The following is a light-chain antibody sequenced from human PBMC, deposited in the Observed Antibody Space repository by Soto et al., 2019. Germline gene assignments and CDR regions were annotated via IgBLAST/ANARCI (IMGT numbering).Light chain of an antibody. J-gene: IGKJ1*01. V-gene: IGKV3-15*01. CDR3: HQYSIWRT. Sequence: EVVLTKSPATPSLYPGDRATLSCRASQYIGSAVAWYHQRSGQAPRLLIFDASVRVPTTPARFSGSGSGTEFTLTICSLQSEDFAVYYCHQYSIWRTFGQGTKVDIK. CDR1: QYIGSA. CDR2: DAS.